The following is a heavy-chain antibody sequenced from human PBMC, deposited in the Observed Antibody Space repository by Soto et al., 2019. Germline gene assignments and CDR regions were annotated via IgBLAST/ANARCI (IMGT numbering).Heavy chain of an antibody. V-gene: IGHV4-30-4*01. D-gene: IGHD5-18*01. CDR2: IYYSGST. J-gene: IGHJ4*02. Sequence: QVQLQEAGPGLVKPSQTLSLTCTVSGGSISSGDYYWSWIRQPPGKGLEWIGYIYYSGSTYYNTSIKSRVTIKVDTSKQQFSLKLSSVTAADPDVYYCARAPEPYSDGYFDYWGQGTLVTVSS. CDR1: GGSISSGDYY. CDR3: ARAPEPYSDGYFDY.